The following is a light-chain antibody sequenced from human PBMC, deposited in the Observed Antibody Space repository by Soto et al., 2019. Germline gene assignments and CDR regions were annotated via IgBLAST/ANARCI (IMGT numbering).Light chain of an antibody. CDR1: QSVNID. CDR3: QQYNTWPFT. V-gene: IGKV3D-15*01. J-gene: IGKJ3*01. Sequence: EIVLTQSPATLSVSPGKSATLSCRASQSVNIDLVWYQQKPSQAPKVLMFSASARETGIPARFSGGGSETEFTLTISSLQPEDSAVYYCQQYNTWPFTFGPGTKVDIK. CDR2: SAS.